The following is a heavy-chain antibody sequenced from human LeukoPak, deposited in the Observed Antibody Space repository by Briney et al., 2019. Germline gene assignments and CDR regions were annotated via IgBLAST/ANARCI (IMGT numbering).Heavy chain of an antibody. D-gene: IGHD4-17*01. CDR1: GFTFSSYA. Sequence: PGGSLRLSCAASGFTFSSYAMSWVRQAPGKGLEWVSGISWNSGSIGYADSVKGRFTISRDNAKNSLYLQMNSLRAEDTALYYCAKVDYGDYGHFDYWGQGTLVTVSS. V-gene: IGHV3-9*01. J-gene: IGHJ4*02. CDR2: ISWNSGSI. CDR3: AKVDYGDYGHFDY.